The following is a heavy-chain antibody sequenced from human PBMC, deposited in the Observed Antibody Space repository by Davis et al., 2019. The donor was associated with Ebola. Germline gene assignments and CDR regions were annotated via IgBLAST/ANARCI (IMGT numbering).Heavy chain of an antibody. CDR3: ARDNVRWSSHEPFDY. J-gene: IGHJ4*02. V-gene: IGHV3-48*02. D-gene: IGHD1-26*01. Sequence: PGGPLRPSCPAPGFTFSSYSMNWVRQAPGKGLEWVSYISSSSSTIYYADSVKGRFTISRDNAKNSLYLQMNSLRDEDTAVYYCARDNVRWSSHEPFDYWGQGTLVTVSS. CDR1: GFTFSSYS. CDR2: ISSSSSTI.